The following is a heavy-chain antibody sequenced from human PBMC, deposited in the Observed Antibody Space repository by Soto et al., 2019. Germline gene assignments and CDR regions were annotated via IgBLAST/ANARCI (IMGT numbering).Heavy chain of an antibody. V-gene: IGHV3-30-3*01. CDR2: ISYDGSNK. J-gene: IGHJ6*02. CDR3: ARALSAYNWNQKAKYYYYGMDV. Sequence: GGSLRLSCAASGFTFSSYAMHWVRQAPGKGLEWVAVISYDGSNKYYADSVKGRFTISRDNSKNTLYLQMNSLRAEDTAVYYCARALSAYNWNQKAKYYYYGMDVWGQGTTVTVSS. CDR1: GFTFSSYA. D-gene: IGHD1-20*01.